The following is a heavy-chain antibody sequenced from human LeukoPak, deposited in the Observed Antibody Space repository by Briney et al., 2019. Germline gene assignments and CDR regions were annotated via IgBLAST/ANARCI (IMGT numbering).Heavy chain of an antibody. CDR3: ARGKVRAFDY. Sequence: GASLRLSCAASGFTFSTYEMNWVRQAPGKGLEWVSGINWNGGSTGYADSVKGRFTISRDNAKNSLYLQMNSLRAEDTALYYCARGKVRAFDYWGQGTLVTVSS. D-gene: IGHD3-10*01. V-gene: IGHV3-20*04. J-gene: IGHJ4*02. CDR2: INWNGGST. CDR1: GFTFSTYE.